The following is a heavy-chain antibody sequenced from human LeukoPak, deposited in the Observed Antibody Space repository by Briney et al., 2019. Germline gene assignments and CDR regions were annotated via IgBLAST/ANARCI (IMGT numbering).Heavy chain of an antibody. CDR3: ARVAYSSSWYTVGDYFDY. D-gene: IGHD6-13*01. CDR1: GGSISSYY. Sequence: PSETLSLTCTVSGGSISSYYWSWLRQPPGKGLEWIGYIYYSGSTNYNPSLKSRVTISVDTSKIQFSLKLSSVTAADTAVYYCARVAYSSSWYTVGDYFDYWGQGTLVTVSS. CDR2: IYYSGST. V-gene: IGHV4-59*01. J-gene: IGHJ4*02.